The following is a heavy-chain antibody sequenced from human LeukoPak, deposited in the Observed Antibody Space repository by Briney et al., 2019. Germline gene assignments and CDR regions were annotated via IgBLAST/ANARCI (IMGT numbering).Heavy chain of an antibody. D-gene: IGHD5-18*01. CDR1: GYTFTSYG. CDR2: ISAYNGNT. V-gene: IGHV1-18*01. CDR3: ASIGYSYGSGYYWFDP. J-gene: IGHJ5*02. Sequence: GASVKVSCKASGYTFTSYGIRWVRQAPGQGLDWMGWISAYNGNTNYAHKLQGRVTITTDTATRPAYLEVRSLRSDDTAVYYCASIGYSYGSGYYWFDPWGRGSLVTVSS.